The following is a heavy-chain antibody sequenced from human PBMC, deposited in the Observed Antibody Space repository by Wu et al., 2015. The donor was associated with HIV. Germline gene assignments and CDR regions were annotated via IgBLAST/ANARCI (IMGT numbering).Heavy chain of an antibody. V-gene: IGHV1-8*01. CDR3: ARQRAYTSGWYIYDY. D-gene: IGHD6-19*01. J-gene: IGHJ4*02. CDR1: GYTFTFYD. CDR2: MNPNSGNT. Sequence: QVQLVQSGAEVKKPGASVKVSCKASGYTFTFYDINWVRQATGQGLEWMGWMNPNSGNTGYAQKFQGRITMTRNTSIRTAYIELSSLRSEDTAVYYCARQRAYTSGWYIYDYWGQGTLVTVSS.